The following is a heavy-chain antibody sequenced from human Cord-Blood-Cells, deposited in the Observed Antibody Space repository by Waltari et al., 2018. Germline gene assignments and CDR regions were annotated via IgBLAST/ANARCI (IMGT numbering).Heavy chain of an antibody. V-gene: IGHV4-34*01. Sequence: QVQLQQWGAGLLKPSETLSLTCAVYGGSFSGYYWSWIRQPPGKGLEWIGEINHSGSTNYHPSLRGRVTISVDTSKNQFSLKLSSVTAADTAVYYCARLGTYANTRSYAFDIWGQGTMVTVSS. CDR1: GGSFSGYY. J-gene: IGHJ3*02. CDR2: INHSGST. CDR3: ARLGTYANTRSYAFDI. D-gene: IGHD1-1*01.